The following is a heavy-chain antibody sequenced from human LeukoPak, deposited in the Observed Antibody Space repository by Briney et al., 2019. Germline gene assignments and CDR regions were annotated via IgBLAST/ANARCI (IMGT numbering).Heavy chain of an antibody. CDR3: ARHSYRITIFGVVPPE. Sequence: KSSETLSLTCAVYGGSFSGYYWSWIRQPPGKGLEWIGEINHSGSTNYNPSLKSRVTISVDTSKNQFSLKLSSVTAADTAVYYCARHSYRITIFGVVPPEWGQGTLVTVSS. D-gene: IGHD3-3*01. CDR2: INHSGST. V-gene: IGHV4-34*01. J-gene: IGHJ4*02. CDR1: GGSFSGYY.